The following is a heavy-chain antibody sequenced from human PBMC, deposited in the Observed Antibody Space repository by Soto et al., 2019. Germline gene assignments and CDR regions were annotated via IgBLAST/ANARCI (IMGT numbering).Heavy chain of an antibody. Sequence: PGGSLRLSCAASGFTFSSYEMNLVRQAPGKGLEWVSYISSSGSTIYYADSVKGRFTISRDNAKNSLYLQMNSLRAEDTAVYYCAREIHDSRSSRLDPWGQGTLVTVSS. CDR2: ISSSGSTI. CDR3: AREIHDSRSSRLDP. CDR1: GFTFSSYE. J-gene: IGHJ5*02. D-gene: IGHD6-6*01. V-gene: IGHV3-48*03.